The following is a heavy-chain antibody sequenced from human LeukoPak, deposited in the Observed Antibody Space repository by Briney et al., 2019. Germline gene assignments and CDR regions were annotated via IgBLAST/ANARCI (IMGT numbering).Heavy chain of an antibody. CDR3: ARDPGGTGPYYFDC. CDR2: IYHSGST. D-gene: IGHD1-1*01. V-gene: IGHV4-30-2*01. CDR1: GGSISSGGYY. Sequence: SQTLSLTCTVSGGSISSGGYYWSWIRQPPGKGLEWIGYIYHSGSTYYNPSLKSRVTISVDKSKNQFSLKLSSVTAANTAVYYCARDPGGTGPYYFDCWGQGTLVTVSS. J-gene: IGHJ4*02.